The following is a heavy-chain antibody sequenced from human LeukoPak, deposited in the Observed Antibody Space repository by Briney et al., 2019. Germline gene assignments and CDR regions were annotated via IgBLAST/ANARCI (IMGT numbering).Heavy chain of an antibody. CDR2: IYYSGST. CDR3: ARERRYYYDTSGYYDY. V-gene: IGHV4-59*01. D-gene: IGHD3-22*01. J-gene: IGHJ4*02. CDR1: GSSISIYY. Sequence: SETLSLTCTVSGSSISIYYWSWIRQPPGKGLEWIGNIYYSGSTNYNPSLKSGVTISVDTSKNQFSLKLSSVTAADPAVYYCARERRYYYDTSGYYDYWGQGTLVTVSS.